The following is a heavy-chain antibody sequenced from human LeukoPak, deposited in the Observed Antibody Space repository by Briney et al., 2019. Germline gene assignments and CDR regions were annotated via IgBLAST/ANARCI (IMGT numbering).Heavy chain of an antibody. CDR3: AQGFSSGWYPY. V-gene: IGHV3-23*01. Sequence: PGGSLTLSCAVSGFSVSSFGMSWVRHAPGKGLEWISAISLNGETTWYADSVKGRFTISRDNSKNTLYLQLTSLRAEDTAVYYCAQGFSSGWYPYWGQGSLVSVSS. CDR1: GFSVSSFG. J-gene: IGHJ4*02. CDR2: ISLNGETT. D-gene: IGHD6-19*01.